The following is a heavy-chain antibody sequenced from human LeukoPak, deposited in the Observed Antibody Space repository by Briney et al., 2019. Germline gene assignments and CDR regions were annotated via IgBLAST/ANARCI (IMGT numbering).Heavy chain of an antibody. V-gene: IGHV4-31*03. Sequence: SETLSLTCTVSGGSISSGGYYWSWIRQHPGKGLEWIGYIYYSGSTYYNPSLKSRVTISVDTSKNQFSLKLSAVTAADTAVYYCARDMTTVTYAFDIWGQGTMVTVSS. D-gene: IGHD4-11*01. CDR1: GGSISSGGYY. J-gene: IGHJ3*02. CDR2: IYYSGST. CDR3: ARDMTTVTYAFDI.